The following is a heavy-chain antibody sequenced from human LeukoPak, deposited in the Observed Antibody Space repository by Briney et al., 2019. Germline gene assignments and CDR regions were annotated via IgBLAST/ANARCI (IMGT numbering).Heavy chain of an antibody. D-gene: IGHD2-15*01. V-gene: IGHV2-70*11. J-gene: IGHJ5*02. CDR3: ARMTLGYCSGGSCLAWFDP. CDR1: GFSLSTSGMC. CDR2: IDWDGDK. Sequence: SGPALVKPTQTLTLTCTFSGFSLSTSGMCVSWIRQPPGKALEWLARIDWDGDKYYSTSLKTRLTISKDTSKNQVVLTMTNMDPVDTATYYCARMTLGYCSGGSCLAWFDPWGQGTLVTVSS.